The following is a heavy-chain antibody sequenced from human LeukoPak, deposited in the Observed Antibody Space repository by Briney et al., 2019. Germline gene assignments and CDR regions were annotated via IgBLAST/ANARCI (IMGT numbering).Heavy chain of an antibody. V-gene: IGHV3-20*04. J-gene: IGHJ4*02. CDR3: ARGSTYSSSPFDY. Sequence: RGSLRLSCAASGFSFDNYGMSWVRQAPGKGLGWVSGINWNGGSTGYADSVKGRFTTSTDNAKNSLYLQMDSLRAEDTAIYYCARGSTYSSSPFDYWGEGILETVSS. D-gene: IGHD6-6*01. CDR2: INWNGGST. CDR1: GFSFDNYG.